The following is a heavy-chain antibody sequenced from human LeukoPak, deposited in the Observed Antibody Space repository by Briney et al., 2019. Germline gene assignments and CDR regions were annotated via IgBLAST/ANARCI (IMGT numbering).Heavy chain of an antibody. CDR2: IYYSGST. D-gene: IGHD6-13*01. CDR3: VRVQMGSSWYAGDFDY. J-gene: IGHJ4*02. Sequence: SETLSLTCTVSGGSISSCYWSWIRQPPGKGLEWIGYIYYSGSTNYNPSLKSRVTISVDTSKNQFSLKLSSVTAADTAVYYCVRVQMGSSWYAGDFDYWGQGTLVTVSS. CDR1: GGSISSCY. V-gene: IGHV4-59*01.